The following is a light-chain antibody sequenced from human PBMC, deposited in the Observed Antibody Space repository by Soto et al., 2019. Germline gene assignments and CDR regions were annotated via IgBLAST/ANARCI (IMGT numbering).Light chain of an antibody. CDR3: QQYNNWPRGT. V-gene: IGKV3-15*01. Sequence: EIVMTQSPATLSVSPGERATLSCRASQSVSNYLAWYQQKPGQAPRLLIYGASTRATGIPARFSGGGSETDFTLTISSLQSEDFAVYYCQQYNNWPRGTFGQGTKVEIK. CDR1: QSVSNY. J-gene: IGKJ1*01. CDR2: GAS.